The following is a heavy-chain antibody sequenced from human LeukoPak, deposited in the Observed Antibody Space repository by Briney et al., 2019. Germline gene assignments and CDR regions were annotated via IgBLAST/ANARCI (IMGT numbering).Heavy chain of an antibody. CDR1: GYTFTSYG. CDR2: ISAYNGNT. V-gene: IGHV1-18*01. CDR3: AREGRTTPLYVIHFYYYMDV. D-gene: IGHD1-7*01. J-gene: IGHJ6*03. Sequence: ASVKVSCKASGYTFTSYGISWVRQAPGQGLEWMGWISAYNGNTNYAQKLQGRVTMTTDTSTSTAYMELRSLRSDDTAVCYCAREGRTTPLYVIHFYYYMDVWGKGTTVTVSS.